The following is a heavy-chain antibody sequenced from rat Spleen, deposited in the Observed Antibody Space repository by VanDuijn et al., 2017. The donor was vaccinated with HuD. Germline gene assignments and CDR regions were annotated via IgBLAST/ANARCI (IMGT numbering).Heavy chain of an antibody. Sequence: EVQLVESGGGRVQPGRYLKLSCVASGITFNNYWMTWIRQAPGKGLEWVASISNTDDTYYPDSVRGRFSISRDNAKSTTYLHMNSLRSEDTATYYCSPLPGSNLDYWGQGVMVTASS. D-gene: IGHD1-4*01. CDR2: ISNTDDT. J-gene: IGHJ2*01. V-gene: IGHV5-31*01. CDR1: GITFNNYW. CDR3: SPLPGSNLDY.